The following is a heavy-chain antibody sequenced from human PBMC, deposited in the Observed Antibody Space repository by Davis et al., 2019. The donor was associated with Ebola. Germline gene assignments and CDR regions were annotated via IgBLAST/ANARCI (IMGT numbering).Heavy chain of an antibody. CDR1: GFTFSTYA. CDR3: AKEPQTNMVDWYFDL. D-gene: IGHD4/OR15-4a*01. J-gene: IGHJ2*01. Sequence: GESLKISCAASGFTFSTYAMSWVRQAPGKGLEWVSSISGSGGSTYYAASVEGRFTISRDNSKNTLYLQMNSLSADDTAVYYCAKEPQTNMVDWYFDLWGRGTLVIVSS. V-gene: IGHV3-23*01. CDR2: ISGSGGST.